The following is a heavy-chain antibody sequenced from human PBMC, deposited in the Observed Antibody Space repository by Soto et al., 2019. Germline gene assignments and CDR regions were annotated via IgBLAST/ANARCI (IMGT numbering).Heavy chain of an antibody. Sequence: QVHLQQSGPGLVKPSETLSLTCTVSSGPSSSHNWGWIRQSPGRGLEWIGYVYNTGGTSYNPSLKSRVTISADTSANHISLTLSSGTAADTAIYYCVRQGIGNLHGLVDVWGQGTTVSVSS. J-gene: IGHJ6*02. CDR3: VRQGIGNLHGLVDV. D-gene: IGHD1-1*01. CDR2: VYNTGGT. V-gene: IGHV4-59*08. CDR1: SGPSSSHN.